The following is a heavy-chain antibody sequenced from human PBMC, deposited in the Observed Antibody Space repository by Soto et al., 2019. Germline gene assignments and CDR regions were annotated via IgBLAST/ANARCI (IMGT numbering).Heavy chain of an antibody. CDR2: INPDNGNT. Sequence: ASVNVSFKAAGYTFTRYTMNWVRQAPGQRLELMGWINPDNGNTKSSQKFQDRVIITRDTSASTAYMDLSSLRSEDTAVYYCARGIATGQLEPWGQGTLVTVSS. CDR3: ARGIATGQLEP. CDR1: GYTFTRYT. D-gene: IGHD2-15*01. V-gene: IGHV1-3*01. J-gene: IGHJ5*02.